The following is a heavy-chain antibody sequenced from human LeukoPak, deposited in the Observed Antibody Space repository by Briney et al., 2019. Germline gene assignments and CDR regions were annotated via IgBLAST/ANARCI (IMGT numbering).Heavy chain of an antibody. CDR1: GFTFSYYS. J-gene: IGHJ6*03. CDR2: ISSSSSLI. CDR3: AKVDRGDYCSSPVPYYDYYMNV. V-gene: IGHV3-21*01. D-gene: IGHD6-13*01. Sequence: TGGSLRLSXAASGFTFSYYSTNWVGQAPGRGLEWVSCISSSSSLIYYGDSVRGRFTISRDNAKNLLYLHMNSLRVEDTAVYYCAKVDRGDYCSSPVPYYDYYMNVWGKGTTVTVSS.